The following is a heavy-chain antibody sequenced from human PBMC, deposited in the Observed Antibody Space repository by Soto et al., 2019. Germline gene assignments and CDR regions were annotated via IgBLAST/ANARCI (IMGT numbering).Heavy chain of an antibody. CDR3: ARDMGFGLSDY. V-gene: IGHV1-3*01. CDR2: INAGNGNT. J-gene: IGHJ4*02. D-gene: IGHD3-10*01. CDR1: GYTFTSYA. Sequence: ASVKVSCKASGYTFTSYAMYWVRQAPGQRLEWMGWINAGNGNTKYSQKFQGRVTITRDTSASTAYMELSSLRSEDTAVYYCARDMGFGLSDYWGQGTLVTVSS.